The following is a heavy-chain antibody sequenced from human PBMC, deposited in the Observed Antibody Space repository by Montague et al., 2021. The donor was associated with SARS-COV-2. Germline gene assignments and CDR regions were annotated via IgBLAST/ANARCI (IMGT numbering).Heavy chain of an antibody. J-gene: IGHJ6*02. D-gene: IGHD3-10*01. V-gene: IGHV4-30-4*08. CDR3: ARDSMVRASKPSGSTYYYYYGMDV. CDR1: GGSISSSSYY. CDR2: IYYSGST. Sequence: TLSLTCTVSGGSISSSSYYWGWIRQHPGKGLEWIGYIYYSGSTYYNPSLKSRVTISVDTSKNQFSLKLSSVTAADTAVYYCARDSMVRASKPSGSTYYYYYGMDVWGQGTTVTVSS.